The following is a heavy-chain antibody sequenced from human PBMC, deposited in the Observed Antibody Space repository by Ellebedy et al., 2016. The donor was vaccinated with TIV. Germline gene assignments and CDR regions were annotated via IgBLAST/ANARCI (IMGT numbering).Heavy chain of an antibody. CDR1: GFTFTSYT. CDR3: ARSGEHDS. J-gene: IGHJ4*02. D-gene: IGHD1-26*01. Sequence: GESLKISCAASGFTFTSYTMNWVRQAPGKGLEWVSFISSTGYYIYYADSVKGRFTISRDDARNSLFLQMDSLRAEDTAVYYCARSGEHDSWGQGTLVTVSS. CDR2: ISSTGYYI. V-gene: IGHV3-21*01.